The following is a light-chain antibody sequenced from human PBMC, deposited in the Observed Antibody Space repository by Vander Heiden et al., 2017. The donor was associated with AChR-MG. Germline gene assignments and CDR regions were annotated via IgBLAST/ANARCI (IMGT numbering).Light chain of an antibody. CDR3: QQRYDWPRT. J-gene: IGKJ1*01. CDR1: QSVRSS. V-gene: IGKV3-11*01. CDR2: ESS. Sequence: ETVLTQSPATLYLSPGESATLSCRASQSVRSSLAWYQERPGQAPRLLISESSKRAADIPARFSGTGSETDFTLTISRLDPEDFALYFCQQRYDWPRTFGQAT.